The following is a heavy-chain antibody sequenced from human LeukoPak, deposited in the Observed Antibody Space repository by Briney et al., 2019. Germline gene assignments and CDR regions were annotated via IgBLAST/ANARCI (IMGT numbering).Heavy chain of an antibody. D-gene: IGHD6-13*01. J-gene: IGHJ6*02. CDR2: IIPIFGTA. CDR3: AGAAAAGSTPYYYYYGMDV. V-gene: IGHV1-69*13. Sequence: SVKVSCKASGGTFSSYAISWVRQAPGQGLEWMGGIIPIFGTANYAQKFQGRVTITADESTSTAYMELSSLRSEDTAVYYCAGAAAAGSTPYYYYYGMDVWGQGTTVTVSS. CDR1: GGTFSSYA.